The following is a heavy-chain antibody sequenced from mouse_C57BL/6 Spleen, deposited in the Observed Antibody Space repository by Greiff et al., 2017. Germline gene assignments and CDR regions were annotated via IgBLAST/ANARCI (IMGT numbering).Heavy chain of an antibody. CDR1: GYTFTSYW. CDR3: ARGIYDGYYVWFAY. D-gene: IGHD2-3*01. V-gene: IGHV1-52*01. Sequence: VQLQQSGAELVRPGSSVKLSCKASGYTFTSYWMHWVKQRPIQGLEWIGNIDPSDSETHYNQKFKDKATLTVDKSSSTAYMQLSSLTSEDSAVYYCARGIYDGYYVWFAYWGQGTLVTVSA. CDR2: IDPSDSET. J-gene: IGHJ3*01.